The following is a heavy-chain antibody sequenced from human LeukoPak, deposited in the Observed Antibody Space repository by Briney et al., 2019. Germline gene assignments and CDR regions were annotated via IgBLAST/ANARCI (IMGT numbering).Heavy chain of an antibody. CDR3: ARQGGYSYGYSFDY. CDR2: IYTGGST. D-gene: IGHD5-18*01. Sequence: PSETLSLTCTVSGGSISSYYWSWIRQPPGKGLEWIGYIYTGGSTNYNPSLKSRVTISVDTSKNQFSLKLSSVTAADTAVYYCARQGGYSYGYSFDYWGQGTLVTVSS. J-gene: IGHJ4*02. CDR1: GGSISSYY. V-gene: IGHV4-4*09.